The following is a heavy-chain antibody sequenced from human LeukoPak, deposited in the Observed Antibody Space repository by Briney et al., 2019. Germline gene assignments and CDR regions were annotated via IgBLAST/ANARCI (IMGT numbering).Heavy chain of an antibody. CDR1: GFTFSSYW. Sequence: GGSLRLSCAASGFTFSSYWMNWARQAPGKGLEWVASINHNGNVNYYVDSVKGRFTISRDNAKNSLYLQMNSLRAEDTAVYYCARGLIAVAGYSNYWGQGTLVTVSS. CDR2: INHNGNVN. J-gene: IGHJ4*02. D-gene: IGHD6-19*01. V-gene: IGHV3-7*01. CDR3: ARGLIAVAGYSNY.